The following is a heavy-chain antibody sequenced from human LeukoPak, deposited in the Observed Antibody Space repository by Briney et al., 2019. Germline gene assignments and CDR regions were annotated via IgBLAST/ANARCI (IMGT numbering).Heavy chain of an antibody. J-gene: IGHJ4*02. D-gene: IGHD6-13*01. V-gene: IGHV3-30*02. CDR3: AKDPMGAADNFYFDY. CDR1: GFTFSSYG. CDR2: IRYDGNNK. Sequence: GGSLRPSCAASGFTFSSYGMHRVRQAPGKGLEWVAFIRYDGNNKYYADSVKGRFTISRDNSKNTLYLQMNSLRAEDTAVYYCAKDPMGAADNFYFDYWGQGTLVTVSS.